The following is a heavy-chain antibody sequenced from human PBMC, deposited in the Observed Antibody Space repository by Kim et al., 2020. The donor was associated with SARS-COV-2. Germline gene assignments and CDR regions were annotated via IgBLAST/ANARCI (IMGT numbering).Heavy chain of an antibody. V-gene: IGHV3-30*01. CDR3: ARAGGGSYIPNFAY. D-gene: IGHD1-26*01. Sequence: AESVKGRFTISRDNSKNTLYLQMNSLRAEDTAVYYCARAGGGSYIPNFAYWGQGTLVTVSS. J-gene: IGHJ4*02.